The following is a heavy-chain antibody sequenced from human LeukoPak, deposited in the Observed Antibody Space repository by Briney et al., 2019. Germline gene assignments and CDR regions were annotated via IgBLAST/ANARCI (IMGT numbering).Heavy chain of an antibody. D-gene: IGHD6-6*01. Sequence: SETLSLTCTVSGGSISSYYWSWIRQPPGKGLEWIGYIYYSGSTNYNPSLKSRVTISVDTSKNQFSLKLSSVTAADTAVYYCARWSSSRIVDYFDYWGQGTLVTVSS. V-gene: IGHV4-59*01. CDR2: IYYSGST. J-gene: IGHJ4*02. CDR1: GGSISSYY. CDR3: ARWSSSRIVDYFDY.